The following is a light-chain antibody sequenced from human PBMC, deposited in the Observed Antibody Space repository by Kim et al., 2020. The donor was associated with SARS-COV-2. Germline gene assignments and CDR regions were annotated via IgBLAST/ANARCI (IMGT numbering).Light chain of an antibody. Sequence: PVQSMTISCTGTSSNVGGYNYVSWYQQHPGKAPKLMIYDVSKRPSGVSNRFSGSKSGNTASLTISGLQAEDEADYYCSSYTSSSTLFGGGTQLTVL. V-gene: IGLV2-14*04. J-gene: IGLJ3*02. CDR1: SSNVGGYNY. CDR2: DVS. CDR3: SSYTSSSTL.